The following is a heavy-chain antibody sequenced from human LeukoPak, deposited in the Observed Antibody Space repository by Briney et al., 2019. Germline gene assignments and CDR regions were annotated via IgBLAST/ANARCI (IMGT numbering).Heavy chain of an antibody. CDR1: GGSIRSHSYY. Sequence: PETLSLTCTVPGGSIRSHSYYWAWIRQPPGKGLAWIGSIYYDGSAYYNPSLQSRVTMSVDTSKNQFSVRLRSVTAADTAVYYCARRSVSVFGVVPDYWGQGSLVIVSS. J-gene: IGHJ4*02. D-gene: IGHD3-3*01. CDR3: ARRSVSVFGVVPDY. V-gene: IGHV4-39*01. CDR2: IYYDGSA.